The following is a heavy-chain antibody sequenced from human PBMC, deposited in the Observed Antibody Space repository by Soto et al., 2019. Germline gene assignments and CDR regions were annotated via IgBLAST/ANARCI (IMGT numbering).Heavy chain of an antibody. CDR2: TYYRSKLYS. CDR1: VDSVSSTSTA. D-gene: IGHD6-19*01. CDR3: ARGLHYSGWV. J-gene: IGHJ3*01. Sequence: SQTLSLTCAISVDSVSSTSTAWSLISQSPSRGLEWLGRTYYRSKLYSDYAVSVKSRITINPDKSKNQFSLHLNSVTPEDTAVYYCARGLHYSGWVWCQGTMFTVSS. V-gene: IGHV6-1*01.